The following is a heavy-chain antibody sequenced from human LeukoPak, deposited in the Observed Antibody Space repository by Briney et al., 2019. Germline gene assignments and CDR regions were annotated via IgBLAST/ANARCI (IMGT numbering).Heavy chain of an antibody. D-gene: IGHD3-22*01. J-gene: IGHJ4*02. CDR3: ARGATPYYYDSSGSYYFDY. Sequence: GASVKVSCKASRYTFTGYFMHWVRQAPGQGLEWMGRIIPIFGTANYAQKFQGRVTITTDESTSTAYMGLSSLRSEDTAVYYCARGATPYYYDSSGSYYFDYWGQGTLVTVSS. V-gene: IGHV1-69*05. CDR2: IIPIFGTA. CDR1: RYTFTGYF.